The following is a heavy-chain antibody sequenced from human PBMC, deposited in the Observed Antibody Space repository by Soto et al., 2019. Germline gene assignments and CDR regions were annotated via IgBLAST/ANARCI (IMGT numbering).Heavy chain of an antibody. CDR3: ARDYRDFPYNWFDP. D-gene: IGHD4-17*01. V-gene: IGHV1-69*08. CDR2: IIPILGIA. Sequence: QVQLVQSGAEVKKPGSSVKVSCKASGGTFSSYTISWVRQAPGQGLEWMGRIIPILGIANYAQKLQGRVTITADKSTSTAYMELSSLRSEDTAVYYCARDYRDFPYNWFDPWGQGTLVTVSS. CDR1: GGTFSSYT. J-gene: IGHJ5*02.